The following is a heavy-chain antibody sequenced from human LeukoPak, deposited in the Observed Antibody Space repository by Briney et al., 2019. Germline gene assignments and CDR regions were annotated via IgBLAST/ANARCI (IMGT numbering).Heavy chain of an antibody. J-gene: IGHJ5*02. CDR2: INHSGST. CDR1: GGSFSGYY. D-gene: IGHD3-10*01. CDR3: ARRCGYYGSGSYPDP. Sequence: SETLSLTCDVYGGSFSGYYWSWIRQPPGKGLEWIGEINHSGSTNYNPSLKSRVTISVDTSKNQFSLKLSSVTAADTAVYYCARRCGYYGSGSYPDPWGQGTLVTVSS. V-gene: IGHV4-34*01.